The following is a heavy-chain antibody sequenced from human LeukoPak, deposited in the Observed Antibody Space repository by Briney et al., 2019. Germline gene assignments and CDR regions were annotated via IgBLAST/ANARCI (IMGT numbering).Heavy chain of an antibody. V-gene: IGHV4-59*08. Sequence: SETLSLTCTVSGGSISSYYWSWIRQHPGKGLEWIGYIYYSASTYYNPSLKSRVTISVDTSKNQFSLKLSSVTAADTAVYYCARWAIRGYCSGGSCYSRYYYYYGMDVWGQGTTVTVSS. CDR1: GGSISSYY. D-gene: IGHD2-15*01. CDR3: ARWAIRGYCSGGSCYSRYYYYYGMDV. CDR2: IYYSAST. J-gene: IGHJ6*02.